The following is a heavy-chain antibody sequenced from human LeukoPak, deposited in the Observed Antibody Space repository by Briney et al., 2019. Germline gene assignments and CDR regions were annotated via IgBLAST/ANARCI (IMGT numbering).Heavy chain of an antibody. J-gene: IGHJ6*03. CDR3: ARVVRSEIVVVRSYYYYYYMDV. CDR2: IYYSGST. CDR1: GGSISSYY. Sequence: PSETLSLTCTVSGGSISSYYWSWLRQPPGKGLEWIGYIYYSGSTNYTPSLKSRVTISVDTSNNQFSLKLSSVTAADTAVYYCARVVRSEIVVVRSYYYYYYMDVWGKGTTVTVSS. D-gene: IGHD3-22*01. V-gene: IGHV4-59*01.